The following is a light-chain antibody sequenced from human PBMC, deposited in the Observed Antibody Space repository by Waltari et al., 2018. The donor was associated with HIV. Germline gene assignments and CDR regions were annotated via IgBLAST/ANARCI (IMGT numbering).Light chain of an antibody. V-gene: IGKV3-20*01. Sequence: EIVLTQSPGTLSLSQGEKATLSCRASQSVSSSYLTWYQQNPGQAPRLLIYGAASMATGIPDRFSGSVSGTDFTLTISRLEPEAFAVYYCQQYGSSPLTFGGGTKVEIK. CDR1: QSVSSSY. CDR2: GAA. CDR3: QQYGSSPLT. J-gene: IGKJ4*01.